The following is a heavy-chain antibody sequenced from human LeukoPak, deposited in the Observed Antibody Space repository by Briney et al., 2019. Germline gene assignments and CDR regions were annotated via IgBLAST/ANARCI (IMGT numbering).Heavy chain of an antibody. J-gene: IGHJ6*03. CDR3: ARDDLARLGEFYMDV. V-gene: IGHV4-4*07. CDR1: GESISSFY. D-gene: IGHD3-16*01. CDR2: IYNGASP. Sequence: SETLSLTCSVSGESISSFYWSWVRQPAGKGLEWIGRIYNGASPDYNPSLKSRLTMSVDTSMNQVSLKLTSVTAADTAVYYCARDDLARLGEFYMDVWGKGTTVTIS.